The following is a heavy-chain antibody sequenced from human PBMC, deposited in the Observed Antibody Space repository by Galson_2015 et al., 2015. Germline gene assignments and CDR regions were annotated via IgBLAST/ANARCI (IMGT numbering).Heavy chain of an antibody. CDR2: INPSGGST. V-gene: IGHV1-46*01. D-gene: IGHD6-6*01. CDR3: ARDKYQVYYFDY. J-gene: IGHJ4*02. CDR1: GYTFTSYY. Sequence: SVKVSCRASGYTFTSYYMHWVRQAPGQGLEWMGIINPSGGSTRYAQKFQGRVTMTRDTSTSTVYMELSSLRSEDTAVYYCARDKYQVYYFDYWGQGTLVTVSS.